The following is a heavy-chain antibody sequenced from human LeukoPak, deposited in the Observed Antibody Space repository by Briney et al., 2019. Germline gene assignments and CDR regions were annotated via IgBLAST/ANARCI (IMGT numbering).Heavy chain of an antibody. J-gene: IGHJ4*02. D-gene: IGHD6-19*01. CDR2: IKQDGSEK. Sequence: GGSLRLSCAASGFTFSSYWMSWVRQAPGKGLEWVANIKQDGSEKYYADSVKGRFTISRDNAKNSLYLQMNSLRAEDTAVYYCARTHPSGWFHFDYWGQGTLVTVSS. V-gene: IGHV3-7*01. CDR1: GFTFSSYW. CDR3: ARTHPSGWFHFDY.